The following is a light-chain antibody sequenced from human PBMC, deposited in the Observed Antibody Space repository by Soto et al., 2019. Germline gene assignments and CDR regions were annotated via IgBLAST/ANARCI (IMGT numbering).Light chain of an antibody. CDR2: AAS. CDR1: QGISSY. J-gene: IGKJ1*01. Sequence: DIQLTQSPSFLSASVGDRVTITCRASQGISSYLAWYQQKPGKAPKLLIYAASTLQSGVPSRFSGGGSGTELTLTISSLQPEDCATYYCQQFNTYPRTFGQGTKVDIK. V-gene: IGKV1-9*01. CDR3: QQFNTYPRT.